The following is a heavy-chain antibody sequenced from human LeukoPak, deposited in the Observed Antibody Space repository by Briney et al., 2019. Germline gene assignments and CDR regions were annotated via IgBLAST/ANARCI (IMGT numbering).Heavy chain of an antibody. V-gene: IGHV3-21*01. D-gene: IGHD3-22*01. CDR1: GFTFSSYS. J-gene: IGHJ4*02. Sequence: GGSLRLSCAASGFTFSSYSMNWVRQAPGKGLEWVSSISSSSSYIYYADSVKGRFTISRDNAKNSLYLQMNSLRAEDTAVYYCARALYDSSGYPDYWGQGTLVTVSS. CDR2: ISSSSSYI. CDR3: ARALYDSSGYPDY.